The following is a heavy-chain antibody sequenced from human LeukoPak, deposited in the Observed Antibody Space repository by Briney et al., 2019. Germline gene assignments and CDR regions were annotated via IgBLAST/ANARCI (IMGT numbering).Heavy chain of an antibody. D-gene: IGHD3-10*01. CDR2: INPNSGGT. V-gene: IGHV1-2*02. CDR1: GYTFTGYY. J-gene: IGHJ5*02. CDR3: ARDLGLLWFGGRGNWFDP. Sequence: GASVKVSCKASGYTFTGYYMHWVRQAPGQGLEWMGWINPNSGGTNYAQKFQGRVTMTRDTSISTAYMELSRLRSDDTAVYYCARDLGLLWFGGRGNWFDPWGQGTLVTVSS.